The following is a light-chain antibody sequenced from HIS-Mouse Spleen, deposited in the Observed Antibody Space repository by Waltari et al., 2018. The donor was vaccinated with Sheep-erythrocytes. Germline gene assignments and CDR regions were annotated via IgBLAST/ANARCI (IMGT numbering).Light chain of an antibody. V-gene: IGLV2-11*01. CDR3: CSYAGSYNHV. CDR1: SSDVGGSHY. Sequence: QSALTQPRSVSGSPGQSVTIPCTGTSSDVGGSHYVSWYQQYPGKAPKLMIYDVSKRPSGVPDRFSGSKSGNTASLTISGLQAEDEADYYCCSYAGSYNHVFATGTKVTVL. CDR2: DVS. J-gene: IGLJ1*01.